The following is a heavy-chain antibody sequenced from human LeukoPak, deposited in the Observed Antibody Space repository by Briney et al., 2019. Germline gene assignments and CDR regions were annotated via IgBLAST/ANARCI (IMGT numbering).Heavy chain of an antibody. Sequence: PGGSLRLSCAASGFTFSSYGMHWVRQAPGKGLEWVAVIWYDGSNKYYADSVKGRFTISRDNSKNTLYLQMNSLRAEDTAVYYCAKSSSSWPEYFQHWGQGTLVTVSS. CDR3: AKSSSSWPEYFQH. J-gene: IGHJ1*01. CDR2: IWYDGSNK. D-gene: IGHD6-13*01. CDR1: GFTFSSYG. V-gene: IGHV3-33*06.